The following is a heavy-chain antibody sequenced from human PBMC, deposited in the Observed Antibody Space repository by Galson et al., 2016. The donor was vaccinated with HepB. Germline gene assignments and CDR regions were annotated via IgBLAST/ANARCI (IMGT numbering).Heavy chain of an antibody. J-gene: IGHJ4*02. V-gene: IGHV1-69*13. D-gene: IGHD6-6*01. CDR2: IIPIFGTA. CDR1: GGTFSSYA. CDR3: ARSPSYTSSLRYDY. Sequence: SVKVSCKASGGTFSSYAISWVRQAPGQGLEWMGGIIPIFGTANYAQKFQGRVTITADESTSTAYMELSSLKSEDTAVYYCARSPSYTSSLRYDYWGQGTLVPVSS.